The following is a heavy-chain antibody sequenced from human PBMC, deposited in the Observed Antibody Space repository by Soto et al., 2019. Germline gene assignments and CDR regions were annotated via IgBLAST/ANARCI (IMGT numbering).Heavy chain of an antibody. V-gene: IGHV4-59*08. J-gene: IGHJ6*02. CDR2: VYSTGGT. CDR1: SGPTSSHN. D-gene: IGHD1-1*01. Sequence: QVQLQQSGPGLVKPSETLSLTCSVSSGPTSSHNWGWIRQPPGRGLEWIGYVYSTGGTSYNPSINSRVTISADTSTNHISLTLTSVTAADTAVYYCVRQGIGNLHGLVDVWGQVTTVRVSS. CDR3: VRQGIGNLHGLVDV.